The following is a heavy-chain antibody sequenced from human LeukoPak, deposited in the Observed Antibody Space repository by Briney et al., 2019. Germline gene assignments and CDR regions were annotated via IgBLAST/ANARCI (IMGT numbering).Heavy chain of an antibody. CDR2: MSYDGSNK. Sequence: GGSLRLSCAASGFTFSSYAMHWVRQAPGKGLEWVAVMSYDGSNKYYADSVKGRFTISRDNSKNTLYLQMNSLRAEDTAVYYCARDGSLAAAGTFDYWGQGTLVTVSS. D-gene: IGHD6-13*01. J-gene: IGHJ4*02. CDR3: ARDGSLAAAGTFDY. CDR1: GFTFSSYA. V-gene: IGHV3-30-3*01.